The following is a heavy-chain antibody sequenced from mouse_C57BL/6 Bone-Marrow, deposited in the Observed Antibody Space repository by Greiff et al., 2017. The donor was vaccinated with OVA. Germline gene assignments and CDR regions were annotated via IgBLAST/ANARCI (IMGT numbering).Heavy chain of an antibody. CDR3: AQGGGGCCSSYDFDY. Sequence: VQLQQSGAELARPGASVKLSCEASGYTFTSYGISWVQQRTGQGLEWIGEICPRSGNTYYNEKFKGQATLTADKSSSTAYMELRSLTSEDSAVYCCAQGGGGCCSSYDFDYWGQGTTLTVSS. D-gene: IGHD1-1*01. CDR1: GYTFTSYG. J-gene: IGHJ2*01. V-gene: IGHV1-81*01. CDR2: ICPRSGNT.